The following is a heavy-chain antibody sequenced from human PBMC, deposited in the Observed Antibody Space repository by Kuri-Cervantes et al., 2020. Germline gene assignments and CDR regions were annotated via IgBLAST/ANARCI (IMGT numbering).Heavy chain of an antibody. CDR2: IYHSGST. CDR3: ARLKLRYFDWSTTGGGAFDI. D-gene: IGHD3-9*01. CDR1: GGSISSYY. Sequence: SETLSLTCTVSGGSISSYYWSWIRQPPGKGLEWIGYIYHSGSTYYNPSLKSRVTISVDRSKNQFSLKLSSVTAADTAVYYCARLKLRYFDWSTTGGGAFDIWGQGTMVTVSS. J-gene: IGHJ3*02. V-gene: IGHV4-59*12.